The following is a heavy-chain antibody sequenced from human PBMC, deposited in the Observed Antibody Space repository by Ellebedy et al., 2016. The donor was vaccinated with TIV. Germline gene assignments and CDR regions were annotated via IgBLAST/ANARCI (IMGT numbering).Heavy chain of an antibody. V-gene: IGHV3-74*01. CDR2: INSDGSST. Sequence: GGSLRLXCAASGFTFSSYWMHWVRQAPGKGLVWVSRINSDGSSTSYADSVKGRFTISRDNAKNTLYLQMNSLRAEDTAVYYCARVDSSTSFLYYYYYYYMDVWGKGTTVTVSS. D-gene: IGHD2-2*01. CDR1: GFTFSSYW. CDR3: ARVDSSTSFLYYYYYYYMDV. J-gene: IGHJ6*03.